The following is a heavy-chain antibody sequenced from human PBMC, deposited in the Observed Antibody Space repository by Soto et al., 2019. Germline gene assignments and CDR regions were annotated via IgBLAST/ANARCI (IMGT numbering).Heavy chain of an antibody. CDR3: ARDLIVGATPPYYFDY. CDR2: ISAYNGNT. V-gene: IGHV1-18*01. D-gene: IGHD1-26*01. J-gene: IGHJ4*02. Sequence: QVQLVQYGAEVKKPGASVKVSCKASGYTFTSYGISWVRQTPGQGLEWMGWISAYNGNTNNAQKLQGRVTMTTITSTSKAHRELRSVKADDTAVYYCARDLIVGATPPYYFDYLGQVTLVNVSS. CDR1: GYTFTSYG.